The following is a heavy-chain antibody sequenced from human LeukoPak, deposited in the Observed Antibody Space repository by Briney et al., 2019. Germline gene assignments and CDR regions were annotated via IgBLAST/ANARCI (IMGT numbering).Heavy chain of an antibody. CDR2: IYHSGST. CDR1: GASISSGNW. Sequence: SGTLSLTCAVSGASISSGNWWSWVRQPPGKGLEWIGEIYHSGSTNYNPSLQSRVTISVDKSKNRFSLRLSSVTAADTAVYYCARERSRDGYPVDAPTNRVHDAFDIWGQGTMVTVSS. V-gene: IGHV4-4*02. CDR3: ARERSRDGYPVDAPTNRVHDAFDI. J-gene: IGHJ3*02. D-gene: IGHD5-24*01.